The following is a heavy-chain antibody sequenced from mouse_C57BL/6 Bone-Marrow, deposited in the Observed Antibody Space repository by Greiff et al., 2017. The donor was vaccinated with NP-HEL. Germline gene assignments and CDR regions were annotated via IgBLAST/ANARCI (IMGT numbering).Heavy chain of an antibody. CDR3: TRASSGYADY. Sequence: EVQLQESGEGLVKPGGSLKLSCAASGFTFSSYAMSWVRQTPEKRLEWVAYISSGGDYIYYADTVKGRFTISRDNDRNTLYLQMSSLKSEDTAMYYCTRASSGYADYWGQGTTLTVSS. D-gene: IGHD3-2*02. V-gene: IGHV5-9-1*02. CDR1: GFTFSSYA. J-gene: IGHJ2*01. CDR2: ISSGGDYI.